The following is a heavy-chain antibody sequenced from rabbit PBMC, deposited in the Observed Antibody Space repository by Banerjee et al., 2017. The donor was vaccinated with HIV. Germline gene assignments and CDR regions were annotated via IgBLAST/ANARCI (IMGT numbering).Heavy chain of an antibody. V-gene: IGHV1S40*01. D-gene: IGHD4-1*01. CDR3: ARDLAGVIGWNFNL. Sequence: QSLEESGGDLVKPGASLTLTCTASGFSFSSYSMCWVRQAPGKGLEWIACIYADSSGSTYYASWAKGRFTISKTSSTTVTLQMTSLTAADTASYFCARDLAGVIGWNFNLWGPGTLVTVS. J-gene: IGHJ4*01. CDR2: IYADSSGST. CDR1: GFSFSSYS.